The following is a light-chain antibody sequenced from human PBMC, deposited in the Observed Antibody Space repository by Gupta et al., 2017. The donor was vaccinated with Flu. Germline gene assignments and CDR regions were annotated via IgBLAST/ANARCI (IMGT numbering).Light chain of an antibody. CDR2: DVS. CDR3: SSYTSINTGV. CDR1: SSDVGGYNY. V-gene: IGLV2-14*01. Sequence: QSALTQPASVSGSPGQSTTISCTGTSSDVGGYNYVSWYPQHTGKAPKLIIYDVSNRPSGVSYLFSDSKSGNTASLTISGRQAEEEAEYYCSSYTSINTGVFGTGTEVTVL. J-gene: IGLJ1*01.